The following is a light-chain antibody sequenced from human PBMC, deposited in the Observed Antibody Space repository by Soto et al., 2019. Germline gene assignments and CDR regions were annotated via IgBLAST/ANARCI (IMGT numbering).Light chain of an antibody. CDR3: LPHNSYPLT. J-gene: IGKJ4*01. CDR2: AAS. V-gene: IGKV1-17*03. CDR1: QGISNH. Sequence: DIQITQSPSAMSASVGDGVTITCRASQGISNHLVWFQQKPGKVPKRLIYAASNLQSGVPSTFSGGGSGTEFTLTISSLQPADFATYYCLPHNSYPLTFGGGTKVEMK.